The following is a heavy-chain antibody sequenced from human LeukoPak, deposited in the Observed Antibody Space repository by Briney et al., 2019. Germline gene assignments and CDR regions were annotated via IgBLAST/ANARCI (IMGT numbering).Heavy chain of an antibody. V-gene: IGHV3-53*01. CDR1: GFNVSNNY. Sequence: PGGSLRLSCAASGFNVSNNYMSWLRQAPGKGLESVSLIYSAGSTYYADSVKGRFTISRDNSKNTLYLQMNSLRVEDTAMYYCATRNYLGQGTLVTVSS. J-gene: IGHJ4*02. CDR2: IYSAGST. CDR3: ATRNY.